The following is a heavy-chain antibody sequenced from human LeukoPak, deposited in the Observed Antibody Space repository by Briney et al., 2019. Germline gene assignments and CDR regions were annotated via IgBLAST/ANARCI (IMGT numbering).Heavy chain of an antibody. Sequence: GASVKVSCKASGYAFTSCGISWVRQAPGQGLEWMGWISAYNGNTNYAQKLQGRVTMTTDTSTSAAYMELRSLRSDDTAVYYCARTNAAAAGTPGDYWGQGTLVTVSS. V-gene: IGHV1-18*01. CDR2: ISAYNGNT. J-gene: IGHJ4*02. CDR1: GYAFTSCG. D-gene: IGHD6-13*01. CDR3: ARTNAAAAGTPGDY.